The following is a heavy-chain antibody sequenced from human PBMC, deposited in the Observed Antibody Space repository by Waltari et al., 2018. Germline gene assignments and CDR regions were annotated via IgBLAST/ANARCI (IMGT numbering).Heavy chain of an antibody. CDR2: SNPRGGST. CDR1: GYTFTSYY. Sequence: QVQLVQSGAEVKKPGASVKVSCKASGYTFTSYYMHWVRQAPGQGLEWMGISNPRGGSTSYAQKFQGRVTMTRDTSTSTVYMELSSLRSEDTAVYYCARDKASDAFDIWGQGTMVTVSS. V-gene: IGHV1-46*01. J-gene: IGHJ3*02. CDR3: ARDKASDAFDI.